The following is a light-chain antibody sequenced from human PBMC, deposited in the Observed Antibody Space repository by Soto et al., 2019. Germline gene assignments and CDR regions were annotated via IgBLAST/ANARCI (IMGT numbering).Light chain of an antibody. CDR2: GAS. CDR3: QQYGSSLFT. Sequence: EIVLTQSPGTLSLSPGERATLSCRASQSVSSSSLAWYQHKPGQAPRLLIYGASSRATGIPDRFSGSGSGTDFTLTISRLEAEDFAVYYCQQYGSSLFTFGPGTKVDIK. V-gene: IGKV3-20*01. CDR1: QSVSSSS. J-gene: IGKJ3*01.